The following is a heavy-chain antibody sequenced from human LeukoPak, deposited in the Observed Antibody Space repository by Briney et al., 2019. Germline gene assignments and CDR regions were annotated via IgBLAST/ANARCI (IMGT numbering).Heavy chain of an antibody. V-gene: IGHV4-34*01. CDR2: INHSGST. J-gene: IGHJ5*02. CDR1: GGSFSGYY. CDR3: AALDSSSWTFYP. D-gene: IGHD6-13*01. Sequence: SETLSLTCAVYGGSFSGYYWSWIRQPPGKGLEWIGEINHSGSTNYNPSLKSRVTISVDTSKNQFSLKLGSVTAADTAVYYCAALDSSSWTFYPWGQGTLVTVSS.